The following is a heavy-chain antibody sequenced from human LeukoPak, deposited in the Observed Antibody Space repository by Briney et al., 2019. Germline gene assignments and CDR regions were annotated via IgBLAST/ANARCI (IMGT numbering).Heavy chain of an antibody. CDR3: ARLTPIAAARPLFDP. V-gene: IGHV4-34*01. CDR2: INHSGST. D-gene: IGHD6-13*01. J-gene: IGHJ5*02. Sequence: PSETLSLTCAVYGGSFSGYYWSWIRQPPGKGLEWTGEINHSGSTNYNPSLKSRVTISVDTSKNQFSLKLSSVTAADTAVYYCARLTPIAAARPLFDPWGQGTLVTVSS. CDR1: GGSFSGYY.